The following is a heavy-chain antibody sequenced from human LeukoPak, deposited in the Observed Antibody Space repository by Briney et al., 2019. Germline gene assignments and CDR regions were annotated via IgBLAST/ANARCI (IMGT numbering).Heavy chain of an antibody. J-gene: IGHJ4*02. Sequence: GGSLRLSCAASGFTFSSYAMSWVHQAPGKGLEWVSGISGSGGNTYYADSVKGRFTISRDNSKNTLYLQMNSLRAEDTALYYCAKDDSSGWYDYWGQGTLVTVSS. V-gene: IGHV3-23*01. CDR1: GFTFSSYA. CDR3: AKDDSSGWYDY. CDR2: ISGSGGNT. D-gene: IGHD6-19*01.